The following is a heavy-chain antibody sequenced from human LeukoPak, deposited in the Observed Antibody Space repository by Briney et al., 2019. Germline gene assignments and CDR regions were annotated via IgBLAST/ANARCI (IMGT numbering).Heavy chain of an antibody. J-gene: IGHJ4*02. CDR3: AKDSPGRGSTSCSNC. V-gene: IGHV3-23*01. CDR1: GFTFSSYA. CDR2: ISGSGGST. D-gene: IGHD2-2*01. Sequence: GGSLRLSCAAPGFTFSSYAMSWVRQAPGKGLEWVSAISGSGGSTYYADSVKGRFTISRDNSKNTLYLQMNSLRAEDTAVYYCAKDSPGRGSTSCSNCWGQGTLVTVSS.